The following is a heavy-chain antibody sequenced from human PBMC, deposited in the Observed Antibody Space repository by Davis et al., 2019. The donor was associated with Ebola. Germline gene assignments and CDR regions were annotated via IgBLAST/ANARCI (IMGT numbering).Heavy chain of an antibody. J-gene: IGHJ6*02. Sequence: GESLKISCKGSGYSFTSYWISWVRQMPGKGLEWMGRIDPSDSYTNYSPSFQGHVTISADKSTSTAYLQWSSLKASDTAMYYCASNTRYYYYGMDVWGQGTTVTVSS. V-gene: IGHV5-10-1*01. CDR3: ASNTRYYYYGMDV. CDR2: IDPSDSYT. CDR1: GYSFTSYW.